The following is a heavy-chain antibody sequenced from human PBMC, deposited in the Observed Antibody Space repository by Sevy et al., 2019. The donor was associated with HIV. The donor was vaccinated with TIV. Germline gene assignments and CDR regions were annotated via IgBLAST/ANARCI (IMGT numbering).Heavy chain of an antibody. Sequence: ASVKVSCKASGGIFRSYGISWVRQAPGQGLEWMGGIIPVLGSVNYAQKFQGRVTITADESTQTAYMELSSLGSEATAVYYCARGGGNGWYYFDYWGQETLVTVSS. CDR1: GGIFRSYG. D-gene: IGHD6-19*01. CDR2: IIPVLGSV. CDR3: ARGGGNGWYYFDY. J-gene: IGHJ4*02. V-gene: IGHV1-69*13.